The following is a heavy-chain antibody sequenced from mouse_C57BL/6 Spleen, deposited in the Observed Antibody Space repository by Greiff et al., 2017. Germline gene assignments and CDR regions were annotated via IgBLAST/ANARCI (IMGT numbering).Heavy chain of an antibody. Sequence: QVQLQQPGAELVKPGASVTLSCTASGYTFTSYWMHWLKQRPGQGLEWIGIIHPNSGSTNYNQKFKSKATLTVDKSSSTAYMQLSSLTSEDSAVYDCARGLYYFDYWGQGTTLTVSS. J-gene: IGHJ2*01. CDR1: GYTFTSYW. V-gene: IGHV1-64*01. CDR3: ARGLYYFDY. CDR2: IHPNSGST.